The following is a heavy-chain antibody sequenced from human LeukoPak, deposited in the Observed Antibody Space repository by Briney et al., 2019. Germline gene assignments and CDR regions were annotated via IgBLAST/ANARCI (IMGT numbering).Heavy chain of an antibody. Sequence: PGGSLRLSCAASGFTFSNSGMSWVRQALGKGLEWVSLISVPGGNTYYADSVKGRFTISRDNSKNTLYLQMNSLRAEDTAVYYCAKEDCSAGGCYYSYFDSWGQGVLVTVSS. D-gene: IGHD2-15*01. CDR2: ISVPGGNT. V-gene: IGHV3-23*01. J-gene: IGHJ4*02. CDR3: AKEDCSAGGCYYSYFDS. CDR1: GFTFSNSG.